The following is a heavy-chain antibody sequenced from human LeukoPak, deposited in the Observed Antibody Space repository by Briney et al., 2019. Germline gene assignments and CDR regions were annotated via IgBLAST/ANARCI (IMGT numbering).Heavy chain of an antibody. CDR2: INPNSGGT. Sequence: ASVKVSCKASGHTFTDYYMHWVRQSPGQGLEWMGWINPNSGGTNYAQKFQGRVTMTRDTSISTAYMELTSLRSDDTAVYYCTRGLSIATRPAYYFDYWGQGTLVTVSS. J-gene: IGHJ4*02. CDR1: GHTFTDYY. CDR3: TRGLSIATRPAYYFDY. D-gene: IGHD6-6*01. V-gene: IGHV1-2*02.